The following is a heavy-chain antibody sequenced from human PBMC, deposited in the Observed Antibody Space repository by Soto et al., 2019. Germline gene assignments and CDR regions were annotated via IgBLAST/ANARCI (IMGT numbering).Heavy chain of an antibody. D-gene: IGHD3-10*01. V-gene: IGHV4-39*01. J-gene: IGHJ4*02. CDR2: IYHSGST. CDR3: AAATTLLWFGELPTFDY. Sequence: SETLSLTCTVSGGSISSSSCYWGWIRQPPGKGLEWIGSIYHSGSTYYNPSLKSRVTISVDTSKNQFSLKLSSVTAADTAVYYCAAATTLLWFGELPTFDYWGQGTLVTVSS. CDR1: GGSISSSSCY.